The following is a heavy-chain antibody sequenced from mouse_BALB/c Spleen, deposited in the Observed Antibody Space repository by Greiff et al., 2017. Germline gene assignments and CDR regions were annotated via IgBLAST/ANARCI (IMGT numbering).Heavy chain of an antibody. CDR3: ARAPNYYGYAMDY. CDR1: GFAFSSYD. D-gene: IGHD1-1*01. V-gene: IGHV5-12-1*01. J-gene: IGHJ4*01. CDR2: ISSGGGST. Sequence: EVHLVESGGGLVKPGGSLKLSCAASGFAFSSYDMSWVRQTPEKRLEWVAYISSGGGSTYYPDTVKGRFTISRDNAKNTLYLQMSSLKSEDTAMYYCARAPNYYGYAMDYWGQGTSVTVSS.